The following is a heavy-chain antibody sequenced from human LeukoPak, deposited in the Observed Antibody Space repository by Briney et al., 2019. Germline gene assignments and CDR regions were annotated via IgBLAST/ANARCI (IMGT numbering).Heavy chain of an antibody. CDR1: GFTFSSYA. CDR2: ISGSGGST. J-gene: IGHJ4*02. V-gene: IGHV3-23*01. Sequence: AGSLRLSCAASGFTFSSYAMSWVRQAPAKGLEWVSAISGSGGSTYYADSVKGRFTISRDNSKNTLYLQMNSLRAEETAVYYCAKGGRTTIFGVVITHFDYWGQGPLVTVSS. CDR3: AKGGRTTIFGVVITHFDY. D-gene: IGHD3-3*01.